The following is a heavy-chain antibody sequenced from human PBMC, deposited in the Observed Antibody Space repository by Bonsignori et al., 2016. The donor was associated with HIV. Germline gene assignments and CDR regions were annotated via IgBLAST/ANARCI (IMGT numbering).Heavy chain of an antibody. CDR1: GYTFINYD. Sequence: ASVKVSCKASGYTFINYDINWVRQATGQGLEWMGWMNPNSGNTAYARKFQGRLTMTRNSSVNTAYMELSSLRSEDTAVYYCTRALTIVGYMDVWGRGTTVTVSS. V-gene: IGHV1-8*01. CDR2: MNPNSGNT. J-gene: IGHJ6*03. CDR3: TRALTIVGYMDV. D-gene: IGHD2-15*01.